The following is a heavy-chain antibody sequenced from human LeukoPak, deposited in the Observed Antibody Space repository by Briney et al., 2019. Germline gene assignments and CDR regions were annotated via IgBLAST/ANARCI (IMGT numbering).Heavy chain of an antibody. CDR2: IYYSGNT. CDR3: ARFVTGDGAFDI. D-gene: IGHD7-27*01. CDR1: GGSISSSSHY. Sequence: SETLSLTCTVSGGSISSSSHYWGWIRQPPGKGLEWIGSIYYSGNTYYNPSLRGRVTISVDTSKNQFSLRLSSVTAADTAVYYCARFVTGDGAFDIWGQGTMVTVSS. V-gene: IGHV4-39*01. J-gene: IGHJ3*02.